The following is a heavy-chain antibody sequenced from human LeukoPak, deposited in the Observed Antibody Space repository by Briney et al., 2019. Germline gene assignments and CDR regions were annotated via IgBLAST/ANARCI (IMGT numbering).Heavy chain of an antibody. Sequence: GGSLRPSCAASGFTLSTYPMSWVRQAPGKGLEWVSGISGSGGSTYYADSVKGRFTISRDISKNTLYLQMNSLRAEDTAVYYCAKDEGSGWYYFDYWGQGSLVTVSS. CDR2: ISGSGGST. CDR3: AKDEGSGWYYFDY. CDR1: GFTLSTYP. V-gene: IGHV3-23*01. J-gene: IGHJ4*02. D-gene: IGHD6-19*01.